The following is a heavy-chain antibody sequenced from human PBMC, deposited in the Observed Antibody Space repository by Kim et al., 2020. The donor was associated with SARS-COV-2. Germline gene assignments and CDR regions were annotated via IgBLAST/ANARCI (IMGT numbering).Heavy chain of an antibody. CDR2: ISGSGGST. V-gene: IGHV3-23*01. CDR1: GFTFSSYA. D-gene: IGHD5-18*01. J-gene: IGHJ4*02. CDR3: AKRPGYSYGAYYFDY. Sequence: GGSLRLSCAASGFTFSSYAMSWVRQAPGKGLEWVSAISGSGGSTYYADSVKGRFTISRDNSKNTLYLQMNSLRAEDTAVYYCAKRPGYSYGAYYFDYWGQGTLVTVSS.